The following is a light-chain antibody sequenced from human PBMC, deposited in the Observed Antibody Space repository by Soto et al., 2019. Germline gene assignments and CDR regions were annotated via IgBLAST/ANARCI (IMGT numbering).Light chain of an antibody. V-gene: IGKV3-20*01. CDR2: GAS. CDR3: QQYNNWPMWT. Sequence: EIVLTQSPGTLSLSPGERATLFCRASQSVSTYLAWYQQKPGQAPRLLIYGASSRATGISDRFSGSGSGTDFTLTISRLEPEDFAVYYCQQYNNWPMWTFGQGTKVDIK. CDR1: QSVSTY. J-gene: IGKJ1*01.